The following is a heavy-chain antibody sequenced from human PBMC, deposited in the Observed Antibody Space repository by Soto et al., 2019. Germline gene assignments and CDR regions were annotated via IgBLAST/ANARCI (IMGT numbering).Heavy chain of an antibody. CDR2: IYYSGST. J-gene: IGHJ4*02. CDR3: ARVAGAVKYYDFWRSGYYFDY. V-gene: IGHV4-59*01. CDR1: GGSISSYY. D-gene: IGHD3-3*01. Sequence: SETLSLTCTVSGGSISSYYWSWIRQPPGKGLEWIGYIYYSGSTNYNPSLKSRVTISVDTSKNQFSLKLSSVTAADTAVYYCARVAGAVKYYDFWRSGYYFDYWGQGTLVTVSS.